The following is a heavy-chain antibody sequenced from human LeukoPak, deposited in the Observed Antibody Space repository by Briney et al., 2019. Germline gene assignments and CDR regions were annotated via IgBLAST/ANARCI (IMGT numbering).Heavy chain of an antibody. V-gene: IGHV3-74*01. CDR3: ARRGLVPAFDI. J-gene: IGHJ3*02. CDR1: GFTFSRFW. D-gene: IGHD3-10*02. Sequence: PGGSLRLSCAASGFTFSRFWMHWVRQAPGKGLVWLSRVNGDGNITTYADSVRGRFTISRDNAKNTLYLQMNSLRAEDTAVYYCARRGLVPAFDIWGQGTMVSVTS. CDR2: VNGDGNIT.